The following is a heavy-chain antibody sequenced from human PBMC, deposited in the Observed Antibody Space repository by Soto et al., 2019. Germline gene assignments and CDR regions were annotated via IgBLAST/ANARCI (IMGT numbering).Heavy chain of an antibody. Sequence: PSETLSLTCAVYGGSFGGYYWSWIRQPPGKGLEWIGEINHSGSTNYNPSLKSRVTISVDTSKNQFSLKLSSVTAADTAVYYCARVCVPSYFDWLANSPRRRYYYYYYMDVWGKGTTVTVSS. CDR2: INHSGST. CDR3: ARVCVPSYFDWLANSPRRRYYYYYYMDV. CDR1: GGSFGGYY. J-gene: IGHJ6*03. D-gene: IGHD3-9*01. V-gene: IGHV4-34*01.